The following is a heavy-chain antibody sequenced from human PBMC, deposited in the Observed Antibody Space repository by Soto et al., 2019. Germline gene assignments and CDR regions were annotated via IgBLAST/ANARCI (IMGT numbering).Heavy chain of an antibody. J-gene: IGHJ6*02. CDR2: ISYDGSNK. D-gene: IGHD7-27*01. CDR1: GFTFSSYA. V-gene: IGHV3-30*04. CDR3: ARDSEAGEGNVDYGMDV. Sequence: GGSLRLSCAASGFTFSSYAMHWVRQAPGKGLEWVAVISYDGSNKYYADSVKGRFTISRDNSKNTLYLQMNSLRAEDTAVYYCARDSEAGEGNVDYGMDVWGQVTTVTVSS.